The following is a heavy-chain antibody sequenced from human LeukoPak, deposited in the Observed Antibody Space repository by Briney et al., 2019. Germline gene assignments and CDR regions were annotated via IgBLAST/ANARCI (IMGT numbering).Heavy chain of an antibody. V-gene: IGHV3-21*01. CDR2: ISSSSSYI. CDR1: GFTFSSYT. D-gene: IGHD6-19*01. CDR3: ARERVGQWLTGPSDF. J-gene: IGHJ4*02. Sequence: GGSLRLSCAASGFTFSSYTMNWVRQAPGKGLEWVSSISSSSSYIYYADSVKGRFTISRDNAKNSLYLQMNSLRAEDTAVYYCARERVGQWLTGPSDFWGQGTLVTVSS.